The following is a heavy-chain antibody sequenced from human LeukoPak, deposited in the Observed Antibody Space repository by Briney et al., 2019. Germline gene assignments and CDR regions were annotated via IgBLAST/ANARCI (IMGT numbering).Heavy chain of an antibody. J-gene: IGHJ5*02. Sequence: GGSLRLSCSAFGFNFGDYGMTWVRQAPGKGLEWVSVIYSGSSTYYADSVKGRFTISRDNSKNTLYLQMNSLRAEDMAVYYCARGLGYDILTGFDPWGQGTLVTVSS. V-gene: IGHV3-66*01. CDR2: IYSGSST. CDR3: ARGLGYDILTGFDP. D-gene: IGHD3-9*01. CDR1: GFNFGDYG.